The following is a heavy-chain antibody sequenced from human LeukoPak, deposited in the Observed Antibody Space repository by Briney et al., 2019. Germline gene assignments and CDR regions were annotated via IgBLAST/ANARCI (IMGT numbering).Heavy chain of an antibody. D-gene: IGHD3-22*01. CDR1: GYTFTSYG. CDR3: ARRDSSGYYWPTLGPYYFDY. V-gene: IGHV1-2*02. Sequence: GASVKVSCKASGYTFTSYGIIWVRQAPGQGLEWMGWINPNSGGTNYAQKFQGRVTMTRDTSISTAYMELSRLRSDDTAMYYCARRDSSGYYWPTLGPYYFDYWGQGTLVTVSS. J-gene: IGHJ4*02. CDR2: INPNSGGT.